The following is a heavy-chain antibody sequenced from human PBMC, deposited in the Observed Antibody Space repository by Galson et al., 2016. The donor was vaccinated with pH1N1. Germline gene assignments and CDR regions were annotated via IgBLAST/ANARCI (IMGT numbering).Heavy chain of an antibody. CDR2: INTRNGYT. J-gene: IGHJ6*02. V-gene: IGHV1-18*01. Sequence: SVKVSCKASGDTFNRYGITWVLQAPGQGLQWMGWINTRNGYTKNSQKFQGRVTMNTDTTTSTVYLELRSLKSDETGVYFCARGRGDLAGYYYGLDVWGQGTTVTVSS. CDR3: ARGRGDLAGYYYGLDV. CDR1: GDTFNRYG. D-gene: IGHD3-10*01.